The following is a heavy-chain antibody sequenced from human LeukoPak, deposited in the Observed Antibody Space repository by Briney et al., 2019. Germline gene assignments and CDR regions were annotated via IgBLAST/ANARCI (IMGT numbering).Heavy chain of an antibody. CDR1: GFNFRDQW. D-gene: IGHD4-17*01. V-gene: IGHV3-7*01. J-gene: IGHJ4*02. Sequence: GGSLRLSCAGSGFNFRDQWMSWLRQAPAKGPEWVAHIKPDGSEKYYVDSVKGRFTISRDNAKNSLYLQMNSLRAEDTAVYYCARAQGGDYGDRYFDYWGQGTLVTVSS. CDR2: IKPDGSEK. CDR3: ARAQGGDYGDRYFDY.